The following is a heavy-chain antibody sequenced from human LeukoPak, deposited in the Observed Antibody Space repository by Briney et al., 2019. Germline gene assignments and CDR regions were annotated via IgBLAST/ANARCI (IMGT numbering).Heavy chain of an antibody. J-gene: IGHJ4*02. Sequence: ASVKISCKASGYTFTDYYMHWVQQAPGKGLEWMGRVDPEDGETIYAEKFQGRVTITADTSTDTAYMELSSLRSEDTAVYYCARVEVAAAGNGNYFDYWGQGTLVTVSS. CDR1: GYTFTDYY. CDR2: VDPEDGET. CDR3: ARVEVAAAGNGNYFDY. V-gene: IGHV1-69-2*01. D-gene: IGHD6-13*01.